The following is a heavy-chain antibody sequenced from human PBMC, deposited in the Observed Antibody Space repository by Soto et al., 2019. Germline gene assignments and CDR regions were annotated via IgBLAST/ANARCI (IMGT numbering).Heavy chain of an antibody. CDR3: ARDHAAASYGMDV. V-gene: IGHV5-51*01. CDR1: GYSFTSYW. J-gene: IGHJ6*02. CDR2: IYPGDSDT. Sequence: PGESLKISCKGSGYSFTSYWIGWVRQMPGKGLEWMGIIYPGDSDTRYSPSFQGQVTISADKSISTAYLQWSSLKASDTATYYCARDHAAASYGMDVWGQGTTVTVSS. D-gene: IGHD6-13*01.